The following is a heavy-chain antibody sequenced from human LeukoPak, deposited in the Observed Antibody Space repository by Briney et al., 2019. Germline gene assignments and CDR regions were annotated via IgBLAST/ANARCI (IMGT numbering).Heavy chain of an antibody. CDR3: ASNGVDYYDSSGYYYDY. D-gene: IGHD3-22*01. CDR2: IIPIFGTA. J-gene: IGHJ4*02. Sequence: SVKVSCKASGGTFSSYAISWVRQAPGQGLEWMGGIIPIFGTANYAQKFQGRVTITADKSTSTAYMELSSLRSEDTAVYYCASNGVDYYDSSGYYYDYWGQGTLVTVSS. V-gene: IGHV1-69*06. CDR1: GGTFSSYA.